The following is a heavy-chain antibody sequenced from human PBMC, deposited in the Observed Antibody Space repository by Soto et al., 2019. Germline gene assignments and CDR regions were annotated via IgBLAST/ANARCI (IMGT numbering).Heavy chain of an antibody. CDR2: IDPSDSYT. CDR1: GYSFTIYW. Sequence: GESLKISCKGSGYSFTIYWISWVRQMPGKGLEWMGRIDPSDSYTNYSPSFQGHVTISADKSISTAYLQWSSLKASDTAMYYCARSNYYDRSGYYYSLYSYGMDVWGQGTTVTVSS. CDR3: ARSNYYDRSGYYYSLYSYGMDV. D-gene: IGHD3-22*01. J-gene: IGHJ6*02. V-gene: IGHV5-10-1*01.